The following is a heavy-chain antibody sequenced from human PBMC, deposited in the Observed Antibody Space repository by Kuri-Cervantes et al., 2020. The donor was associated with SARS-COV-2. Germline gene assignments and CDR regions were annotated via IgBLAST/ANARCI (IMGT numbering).Heavy chain of an antibody. CDR2: ISSSGSTI. CDR1: GFTFSDYY. Sequence: GGSLRLSCAASGFTFSDYYMSWIRQAPGKGLEWVSYISSSGSTIYYADSVKGRFTISRDDAKNSLHLQMNSLRAEDTAVYYCARDPGGVFLCGIMILSAHWFDTWGQGTLVTVSS. V-gene: IGHV3-11*04. D-gene: IGHD3-9*01. CDR3: ARDPGGVFLCGIMILSAHWFDT. J-gene: IGHJ5*02.